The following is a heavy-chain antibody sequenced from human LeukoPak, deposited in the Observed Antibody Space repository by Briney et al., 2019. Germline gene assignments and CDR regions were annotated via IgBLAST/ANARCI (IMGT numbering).Heavy chain of an antibody. V-gene: IGHV1-2*02. Sequence: ASVKVSCKASGYTFTGYYIHWVRQAPGQGLEWMGRINPNIGDTNYAQKFQGRVTMTRDTSISTVYMELSRLRSDDTAVYYCARSITYYNSGSCLGYWGQGILVTVSS. CDR1: GYTFTGYY. CDR2: INPNIGDT. D-gene: IGHD3-10*01. J-gene: IGHJ4*02. CDR3: ARSITYYNSGSCLGY.